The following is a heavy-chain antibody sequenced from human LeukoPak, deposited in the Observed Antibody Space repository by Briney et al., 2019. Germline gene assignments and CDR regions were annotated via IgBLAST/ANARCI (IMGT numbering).Heavy chain of an antibody. D-gene: IGHD4-17*01. V-gene: IGHV3-23*01. J-gene: IGHJ6*02. CDR3: ARGAYGDYVSPESPYYYGLDV. CDR1: GFTFSSYA. Sequence: HPGGSLRLSCAASGFTFSSYAMSWVRQAPGKGLEWVSAISGSGGSTYYADSVKGRFTISRDNSKNTLYLQMNSLRAEDTAVYYCARGAYGDYVSPESPYYYGLDVWGQGTTVTVSS. CDR2: ISGSGGST.